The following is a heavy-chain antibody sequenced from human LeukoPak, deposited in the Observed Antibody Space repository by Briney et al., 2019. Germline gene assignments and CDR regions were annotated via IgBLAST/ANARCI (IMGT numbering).Heavy chain of an antibody. CDR1: GGSISSYY. V-gene: IGHV4-59*01. Sequence: SETLSLTCTVSGGSISSYYWSWIRQPPGKGLEWIGYIYYSGSTNYNPSLKSRVTISVDTSKNQFSLKLTSVTAADTALYYCARDNYGDYYFDYWGQGTLVTVSS. CDR3: ARDNYGDYYFDY. CDR2: IYYSGST. D-gene: IGHD4-17*01. J-gene: IGHJ4*02.